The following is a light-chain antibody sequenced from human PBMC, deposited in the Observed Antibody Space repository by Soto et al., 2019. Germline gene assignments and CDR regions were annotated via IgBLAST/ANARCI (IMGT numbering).Light chain of an antibody. CDR3: QQYNSYWRT. J-gene: IGKJ1*01. Sequence: DIQINKSPSTLFASVGDRVTITCRASQTISNWLAWYQQKPGKAPKLLIYDASSLESGVPSRFSGSGSGTEFTLTISSLQPDDFATYYCQQYNSYWRTLGQGTKVEI. V-gene: IGKV1-5*01. CDR2: DAS. CDR1: QTISNW.